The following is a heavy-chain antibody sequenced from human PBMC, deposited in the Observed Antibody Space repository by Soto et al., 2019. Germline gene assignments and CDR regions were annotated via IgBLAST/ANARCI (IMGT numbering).Heavy chain of an antibody. CDR2: IYYSGST. J-gene: IGHJ6*03. V-gene: IGHV4-59*01. D-gene: IGHD6-6*01. CDR3: ARVYSSSYWDYYYMDV. Sequence: PSETLSLTCSVAGGSISSYDGSWIRQPPGKGLEWIGYIYYSGSTNYNPSLKSRVTISVDTSKNQFSLKLSSVTAADTAVYYCARVYSSSYWDYYYMDVWGKGTTVTVSS. CDR1: GGSISSYD.